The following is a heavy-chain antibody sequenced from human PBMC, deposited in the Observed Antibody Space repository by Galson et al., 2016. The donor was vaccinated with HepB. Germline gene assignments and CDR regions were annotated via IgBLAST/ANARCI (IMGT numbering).Heavy chain of an antibody. CDR1: GGTLRNQA. D-gene: IGHD5-12*01. CDR3: ARVTATKNFHYGMDV. J-gene: IGHJ6*02. CDR2: IIPIFGTI. Sequence: SVKVSCKASGGTLRNQAITWVRQAPGQGLEWMGRIIPIFGTINYAQKFQGRVTITADESTSTAYMEVSSLRSEDTAVYYCARVTATKNFHYGMDVWGQGTTVTVSS. V-gene: IGHV1-69*13.